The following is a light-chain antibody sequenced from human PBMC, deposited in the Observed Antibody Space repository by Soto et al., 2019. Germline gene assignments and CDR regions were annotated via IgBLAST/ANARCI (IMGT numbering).Light chain of an antibody. CDR3: QQHYDCSLFT. J-gene: IGKJ3*01. V-gene: IGKV3-20*01. CDR2: GAS. CDR1: QSVSSSF. Sequence: ESVLTQSPGTLSLSPGARATLSCRASQSVSSSFLAWYQQKPCQAPRLLIYGASSRATGIPDRFSGSGSGTDFTLTISRLEPEDFAVYYCQQHYDCSLFTFGPGTKVDIK.